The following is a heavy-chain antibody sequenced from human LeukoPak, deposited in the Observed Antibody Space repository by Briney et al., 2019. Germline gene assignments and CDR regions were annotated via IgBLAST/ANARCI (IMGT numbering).Heavy chain of an antibody. Sequence: ASVKVSCTASGYTFASYYMHWVRHAPGQGLEWMGIINPSGGSTSYAQKFQGRVTMTRDTSTSTVYMELSSLRSEDTAVYYCARVVTGAAAGAFDYWGQGTLVTVSS. V-gene: IGHV1-46*01. CDR1: GYTFASYY. D-gene: IGHD6-13*01. J-gene: IGHJ4*02. CDR3: ARVVTGAAAGAFDY. CDR2: INPSGGST.